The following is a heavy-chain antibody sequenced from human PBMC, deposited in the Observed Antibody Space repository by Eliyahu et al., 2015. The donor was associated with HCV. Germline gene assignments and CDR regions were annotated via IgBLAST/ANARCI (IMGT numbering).Heavy chain of an antibody. V-gene: IGHV3-23*01. Sequence: EVQLLESGGGLVQPGGSLRLSCAASGFTFSNYAMSWVRQAPGKGLXWVSAISGSGGSTYYADXVKGRFTISRDNSKNTLYLQMNSQRAEDTAVYYCAKDVDLWGVENYNFDYWGQGTLVTVSS. CDR2: ISGSGGST. CDR3: AKDVDLWGVENYNFDY. CDR1: GFTFSNYA. D-gene: IGHD5-12*01. J-gene: IGHJ4*02.